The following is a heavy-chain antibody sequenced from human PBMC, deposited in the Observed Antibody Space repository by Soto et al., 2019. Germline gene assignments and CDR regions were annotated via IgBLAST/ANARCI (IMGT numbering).Heavy chain of an antibody. CDR3: AKDRAGSAGKKWPTLSPFDP. V-gene: IGHV3-23*01. CDR2: ISGSGGST. J-gene: IGHJ5*02. D-gene: IGHD3-10*01. CDR1: GFTFSSYA. Sequence: GSLRLSCAASGFTFSSYAMSWVRQAPGKGLEWVSAISGSGGSTYYADSVKGRFTISRDNSKNTLYLQMNSLRAEDTAVYYCAKDRAGSAGKKWPTLSPFDPWGQGTLVTVSS.